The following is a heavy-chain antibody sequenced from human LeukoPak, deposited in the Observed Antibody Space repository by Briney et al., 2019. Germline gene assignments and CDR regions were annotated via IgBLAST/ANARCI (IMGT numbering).Heavy chain of an antibody. Sequence: ASVKVSCKASGYTFTSYDINWVRQATGQGLEWMGWMNPNSGNTGYAQKLQGRVTMTTDTSTSTAYMELRSLRSDDTAVYYCARDDYVWGSYRCDYWGQGTLVTVSS. V-gene: IGHV1-8*02. CDR2: MNPNSGNT. CDR3: ARDDYVWGSYRCDY. D-gene: IGHD3-16*02. J-gene: IGHJ4*02. CDR1: GYTFTSYD.